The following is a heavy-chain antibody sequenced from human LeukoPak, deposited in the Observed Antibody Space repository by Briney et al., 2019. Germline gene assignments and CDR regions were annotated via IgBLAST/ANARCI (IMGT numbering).Heavy chain of an antibody. J-gene: IGHJ5*02. Sequence: ASVKVSCKASGYTFTGYYMHWARQAPGQGLEWMGWINPNSGGTNYAQKFQGRVTMTRDTSISTAYMELSRLRSDDTAVYYCARDLTSLNWFDPWGQGTLVTVSS. D-gene: IGHD1-14*01. CDR2: INPNSGGT. CDR3: ARDLTSLNWFDP. V-gene: IGHV1-2*02. CDR1: GYTFTGYY.